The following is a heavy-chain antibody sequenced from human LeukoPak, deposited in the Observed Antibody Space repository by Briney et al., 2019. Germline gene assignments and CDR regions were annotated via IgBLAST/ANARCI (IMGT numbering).Heavy chain of an antibody. Sequence: SVKVSCKASGGTFSSYAISWVRQAPGQGLEWMGGIIPIFGIANYAQKFQGRVTITTDESTSTAYMELSSLRSEDTAVYYCARAISDIVVVPAVGHYYYYMDVWGKGTTVTVSS. CDR1: GGTFSSYA. D-gene: IGHD2-2*01. V-gene: IGHV1-69*05. CDR2: IIPIFGIA. J-gene: IGHJ6*03. CDR3: ARAISDIVVVPAVGHYYYYMDV.